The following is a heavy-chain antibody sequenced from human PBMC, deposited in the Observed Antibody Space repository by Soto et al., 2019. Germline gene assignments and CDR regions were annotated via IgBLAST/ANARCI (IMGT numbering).Heavy chain of an antibody. D-gene: IGHD2-2*01. V-gene: IGHV4-59*01. J-gene: IGHJ5*02. CDR1: GGSISSYY. CDR2: IYYSGIT. CDR3: LRDHMPAASSDP. Sequence: SETLSLTCTVSGGSISSYYWSWIRQPPGKGLEWIGYIYYSGITNYNPSLKSRVTISVDTSKNQFSLKLSSVTAADTAVYYCLRDHMPAASSDPWGQGPLVTLSS.